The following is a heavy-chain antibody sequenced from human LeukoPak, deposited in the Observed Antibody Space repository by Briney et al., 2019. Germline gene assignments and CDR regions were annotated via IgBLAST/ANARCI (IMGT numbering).Heavy chain of an antibody. V-gene: IGHV1-69*06. CDR3: ARGLGAAADPRDAFDI. Sequence: GASVKVSCKASGGTFSSYAISWVRQAPGQGLEWMGGIIPIFGTANYAQKFQGRVTITADKSTSTAYMELRSLRSDDTAVYYCARGLGAAADPRDAFDIWGQGTMVTVSS. D-gene: IGHD6-13*01. J-gene: IGHJ3*02. CDR1: GGTFSSYA. CDR2: IIPIFGTA.